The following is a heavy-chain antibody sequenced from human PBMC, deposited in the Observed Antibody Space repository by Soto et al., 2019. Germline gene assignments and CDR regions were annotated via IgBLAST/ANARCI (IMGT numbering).Heavy chain of an antibody. Sequence: QVQLQESGPGLVKPSETLSLSCTVSGGSISSYYWSWFRQSPGKRMEWIGYVHHSWGSSYNPSLQSRVAISLAPSKSQFSLTVTSVTATDTAVYFCARQGFGPLHGLVDVWGQGTTVTVSS. J-gene: IGHJ6*02. V-gene: IGHV4-59*08. CDR3: ARQGFGPLHGLVDV. CDR2: VHHSWGS. D-gene: IGHD3-10*01. CDR1: GGSISSYY.